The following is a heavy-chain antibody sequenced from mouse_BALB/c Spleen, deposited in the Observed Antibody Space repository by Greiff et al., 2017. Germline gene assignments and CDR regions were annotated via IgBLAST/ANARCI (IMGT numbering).Heavy chain of an antibody. CDR2: ISYDGSN. V-gene: IGHV3-6*02. CDR1: GYSITSGYY. CDR3: ARDMDGYYFDY. D-gene: IGHD2-3*01. J-gene: IGHJ2*01. Sequence: EVQLQESGPGLVKPSQSLSLTCSVTGYSITSGYYWNWIRQFPGNKLEWMGYISYDGSNNYNPSLKNRISITRDTSKNQFFLKLNSVTTEDTATYYCARDMDGYYFDYWGQGTTLTVTS.